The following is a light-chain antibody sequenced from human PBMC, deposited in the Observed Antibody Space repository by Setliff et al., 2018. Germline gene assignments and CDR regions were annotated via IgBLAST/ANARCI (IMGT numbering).Light chain of an antibody. V-gene: IGLV2-14*01. J-gene: IGLJ2*01. CDR3: SSYTSSTTLV. CDR2: DVT. CDR1: SSDVGGYNS. Sequence: SALAQPASVSGSPGQSITISCTGTSSDVGGYNSVSWYQQHPDKAPKPIIYDVTTRPSGVSNRFSGSKSGNTASLTISGLQAEDEADYYCSSYTSSTTLVFGGGTKVTVL.